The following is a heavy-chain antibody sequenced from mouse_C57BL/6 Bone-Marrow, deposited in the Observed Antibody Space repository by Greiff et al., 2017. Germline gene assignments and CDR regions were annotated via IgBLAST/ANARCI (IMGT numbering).Heavy chain of an antibody. Sequence: QVQLQQPGAELVMPGASVKLSCKASGYTFTSYWMHWVKPRPGQGLEWIGQIDPSDSYTTYNQKFKGKSTLTVDKSSSTAYMQLSSLTSEDSAVYYCANDSTYGSWFAYWGQGTLVTVSA. CDR3: ANDSTYGSWFAY. CDR1: GYTFTSYW. D-gene: IGHD5-1*01. CDR2: IDPSDSYT. J-gene: IGHJ3*01. V-gene: IGHV1-69*01.